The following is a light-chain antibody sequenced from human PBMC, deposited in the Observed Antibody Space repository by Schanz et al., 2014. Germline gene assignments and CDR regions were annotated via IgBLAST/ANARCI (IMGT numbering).Light chain of an antibody. J-gene: IGKJ4*02. CDR2: DIS. CDR1: QTIFSSD. V-gene: IGKV3-20*01. Sequence: EIVLTQSPATLSLSPGERATLSCRASQTIFSSDLAWYQRKPGQAPRLLIHDISNRATGIPARFSGSGSGTDFTLTISRLEPEDFAVYHCQQYGSSPLTFGGGTKVELK. CDR3: QQYGSSPLT.